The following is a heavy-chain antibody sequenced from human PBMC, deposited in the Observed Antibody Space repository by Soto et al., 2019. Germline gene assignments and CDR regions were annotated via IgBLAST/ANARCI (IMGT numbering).Heavy chain of an antibody. D-gene: IGHD2-21*01. J-gene: IGHJ4*02. CDR2: IYGSGGGI. V-gene: IGHV3-23*01. Sequence: GGSLRLSCTASVLPHSRFAMMWVRQAPGKGLECVSGIYGSGGGIEYADSVKGRFTISRDNSKNTVYLQMTDLRADDTALYYCAKDAVYNDGLWLMDHWGQGTQVTVSS. CDR1: VLPHSRFA. CDR3: AKDAVYNDGLWLMDH.